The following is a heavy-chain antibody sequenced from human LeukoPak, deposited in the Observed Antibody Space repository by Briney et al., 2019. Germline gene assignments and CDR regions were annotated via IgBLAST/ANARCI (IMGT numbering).Heavy chain of an antibody. CDR3: ASDLVNTWGEKNYYYMDV. J-gene: IGHJ6*03. CDR2: NIPIFGTA. CDR1: GGTFSSYA. V-gene: IGHV1-69*06. Sequence: SVKVSCKASGGTFSSYAISWVRQAPGQGLEWMGENIPIFGTANYTQKFQARVTITADKSTSRAYMELSSLRSEDTAVYYCASDLVNTWGEKNYYYMDVWGKGTTVTISS. D-gene: IGHD3-16*01.